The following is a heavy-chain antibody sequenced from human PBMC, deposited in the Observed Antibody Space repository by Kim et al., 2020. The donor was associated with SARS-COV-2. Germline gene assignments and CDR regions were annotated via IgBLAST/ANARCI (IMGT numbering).Heavy chain of an antibody. V-gene: IGHV3-74*01. CDR3: TKGRGC. J-gene: IGHJ4*02. D-gene: IGHD3-10*01. Sequence: GGSLRLSCAATGITFSTYWMYWFRQAPGKGLVWVSRIKGGGSTTNYADSVKGRFTISRDNAKKTLYLQMNSLRADDTAMYYCTKGRGCWGQGTLVT. CDR2: IKGGGSTT. CDR1: GITFSTYW.